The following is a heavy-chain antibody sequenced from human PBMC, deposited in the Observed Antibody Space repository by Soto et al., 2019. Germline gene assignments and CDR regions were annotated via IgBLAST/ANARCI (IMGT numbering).Heavy chain of an antibody. V-gene: IGHV1-18*01. Sequence: QVPLVQSGGEVKKTGASVTVSCKASGYRFASYAIGWVRQAPGQGLEWVGWISAYNGNTRYAQKLQGRVTMTTDTPTSTAYMELRSLKSDDTAVYYCARERVTLVRGPKTGFDPWGQGTLVTVSS. J-gene: IGHJ5*02. CDR3: ARERVTLVRGPKTGFDP. CDR2: ISAYNGNT. D-gene: IGHD3-10*01. CDR1: GYRFASYA.